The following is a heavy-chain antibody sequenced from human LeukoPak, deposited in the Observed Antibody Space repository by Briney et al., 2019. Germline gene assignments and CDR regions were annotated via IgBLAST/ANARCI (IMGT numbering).Heavy chain of an antibody. D-gene: IGHD3-22*01. Sequence: GASVKVSFKASGYTFTSYGISRVRQAPGQGLEWMGWISAYNGNTNYAQKLQGRVTMTTDTSTSTAYMELRSLRSDDTAVYYCARDDYDSSGSYFDYWGQGTLVTVSS. CDR2: ISAYNGNT. CDR1: GYTFTSYG. CDR3: ARDDYDSSGSYFDY. V-gene: IGHV1-18*01. J-gene: IGHJ4*02.